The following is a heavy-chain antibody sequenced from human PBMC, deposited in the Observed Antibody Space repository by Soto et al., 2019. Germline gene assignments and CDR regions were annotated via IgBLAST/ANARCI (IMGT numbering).Heavy chain of an antibody. D-gene: IGHD2-8*01. J-gene: IGHJ4*02. CDR1: GFTFSSYG. V-gene: IGHV3-30*18. CDR3: AKSRLVYATPGAGYYDVIDY. CDR2: ISYDGSNK. Sequence: GSLRLSCAASGFTFSSYGMHWVRQAPGKGLEWVAVISYDGSNKYYADSVKGRFTISRDNSKNTLYLQMNSLRAEDTAVYYCAKSRLVYATPGAGYYDVIDYWGQGTLVTVSS.